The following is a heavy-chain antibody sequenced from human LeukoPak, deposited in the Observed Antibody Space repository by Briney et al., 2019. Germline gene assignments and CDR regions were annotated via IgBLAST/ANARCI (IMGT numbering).Heavy chain of an antibody. J-gene: IGHJ4*02. CDR1: GFPFSTYW. CDR3: ARGSPPLPYCSGGSCKLRGRGYYFDY. V-gene: IGHV4-34*01. D-gene: IGHD2-15*01. CDR2: INHSGST. Sequence: GSLRLSCAASGFPFSTYWITWIRQPPGKGLEWIGEINHSGSTNYNPSLKSRVTISVDTSKNQFSLKLSSVTAADTAVYYCARGSPPLPYCSGGSCKLRGRGYYFDYWGQGTLVTVSS.